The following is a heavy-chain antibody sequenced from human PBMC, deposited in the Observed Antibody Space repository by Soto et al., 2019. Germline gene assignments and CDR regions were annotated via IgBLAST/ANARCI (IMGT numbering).Heavy chain of an antibody. CDR2: IYYSGST. Sequence: SETLSLTCTVSGGSISSYYWSWIRQAPGEGLEWIGYIYYSGSTNYNPSLKSRVTISVDTSKNQFSLKLSSVTAADTAVYYCARDRVDYSGSGSYGDAFDIWGQGTMVTVSS. CDR3: ARDRVDYSGSGSYGDAFDI. CDR1: GGSISSYY. J-gene: IGHJ3*02. V-gene: IGHV4-59*01. D-gene: IGHD3-10*01.